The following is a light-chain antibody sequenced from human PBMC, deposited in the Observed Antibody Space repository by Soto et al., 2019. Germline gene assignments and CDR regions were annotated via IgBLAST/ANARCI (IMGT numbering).Light chain of an antibody. CDR3: SSYTSSSTLVV. V-gene: IGLV2-14*01. J-gene: IGLJ2*01. CDR2: DVS. Sequence: QSALTQPASVSGSPGQSITISCTGTSSDVGGYNYVSWYQQHPGKAPKLMIYDVSNRPSGVSNRFSGSKSVNTASLTISGLQAEDEADDYCSSYTSSSTLVVFGGGTNLTVL. CDR1: SSDVGGYNY.